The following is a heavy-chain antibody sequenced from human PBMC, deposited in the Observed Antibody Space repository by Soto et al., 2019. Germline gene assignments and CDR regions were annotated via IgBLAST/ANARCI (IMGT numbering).Heavy chain of an antibody. Sequence: QVQLVQSGAEVRKPGSSVKVSCKASGGTFSNFVLSWVRQAPGQGLEWMGGIIPSFTRTNYAQKFQGRVTIAADESTTSAYMELSGLRSEDTALYFCARGPMGLEVRVGMDVWGQGTTVIVSS. CDR2: IIPSFTRT. J-gene: IGHJ6*02. V-gene: IGHV1-69*01. CDR1: GGTFSNFV. D-gene: IGHD1-26*01. CDR3: ARGPMGLEVRVGMDV.